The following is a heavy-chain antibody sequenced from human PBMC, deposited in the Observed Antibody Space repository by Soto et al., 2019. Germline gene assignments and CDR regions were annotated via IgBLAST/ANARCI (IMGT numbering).Heavy chain of an antibody. J-gene: IGHJ6*02. Sequence: ASVKVSCKASGGTFSSYTISWVRQAPGQGLEWMGRIIPILGIANYAQKFQGRVTITADKSTSTAYMELSSLRSEDTAVYYCASGVQNYYDSSGYYYYYGMDVWGQGTTVTVSS. CDR2: IIPILGIA. V-gene: IGHV1-69*02. CDR3: ASGVQNYYDSSGYYYYYGMDV. D-gene: IGHD3-22*01. CDR1: GGTFSSYT.